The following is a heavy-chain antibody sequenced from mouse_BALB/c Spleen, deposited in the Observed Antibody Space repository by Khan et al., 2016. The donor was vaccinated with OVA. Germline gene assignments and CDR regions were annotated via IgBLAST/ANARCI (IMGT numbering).Heavy chain of an antibody. CDR2: ISYSGST. D-gene: IGHD1-1*01. CDR3: ARGNYYEYAMDY. Sequence: EVQLQESGPGLVKPSQSLSLTCTVTGYSITSNYAWNWIRQFPGNKLEWMGYISYSGSTSYTPSLKSRISITRDTSKNQFFLQLNSVTTEDTATYYCARGNYYEYAMDYWGQGTSVTVSS. J-gene: IGHJ4*01. CDR1: GYSITSNYA. V-gene: IGHV3-2*02.